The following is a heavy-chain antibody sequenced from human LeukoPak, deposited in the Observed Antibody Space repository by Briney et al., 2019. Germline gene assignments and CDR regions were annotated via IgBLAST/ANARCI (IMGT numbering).Heavy chain of an antibody. CDR2: IKQDGSEK. CDR1: GFTFSSYW. D-gene: IGHD1-26*01. Sequence: GGSLRLSCAASGFTFSSYWMSWVRQAPGKGLEWVANIKQDGSEKYYVDSVKGRFTISRDNAKNSLYLQMNSLRAEDTAVYYCARGSGSYPNDAFDIWGHGTMVTVSS. J-gene: IGHJ3*02. V-gene: IGHV3-7*01. CDR3: ARGSGSYPNDAFDI.